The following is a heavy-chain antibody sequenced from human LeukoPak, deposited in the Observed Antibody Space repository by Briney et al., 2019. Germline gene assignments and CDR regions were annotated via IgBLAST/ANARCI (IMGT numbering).Heavy chain of an antibody. Sequence: PSETLSLTCAVYGGSFSGYYWSWIRQPPGKGLEWIGEINHSGSTNYNPSLKSRVTISLDTSKNQFSLKLSSVTAADTAVYYCARGQGGERRDGYNFNRITYYYYGLDVWGQGTTVTVSS. CDR2: INHSGST. V-gene: IGHV4-34*01. D-gene: IGHD5-24*01. CDR1: GGSFSGYY. CDR3: ARGQGGERRDGYNFNRITYYYYGLDV. J-gene: IGHJ6*02.